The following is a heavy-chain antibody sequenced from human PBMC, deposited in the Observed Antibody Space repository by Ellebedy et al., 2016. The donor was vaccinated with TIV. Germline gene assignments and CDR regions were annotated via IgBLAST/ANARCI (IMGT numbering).Heavy chain of an antibody. D-gene: IGHD3-9*01. V-gene: IGHV3-7*01. Sequence: GESLKISCAASGFTFSRYWMSWVRQAPGKGLEWVASIQQDGSEKHYVDSVKGRFTISRDNVNDSLFLQMNSLRAEDTAVYYCARDYLALRYFDWQNNYYFDLWGRGTPVTASS. CDR3: ARDYLALRYFDWQNNYYFDL. J-gene: IGHJ2*01. CDR1: GFTFSRYW. CDR2: IQQDGSEK.